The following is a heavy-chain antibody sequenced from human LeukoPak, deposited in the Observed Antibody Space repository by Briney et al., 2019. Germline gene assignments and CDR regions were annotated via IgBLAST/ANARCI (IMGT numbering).Heavy chain of an antibody. Sequence: PGGSLRLSCAASGFTFSSSWMHWVRQAPGKGLVWVSRINGDGSTSIYADSVRGRVTISRDNSKNTLYLQMNSLRAEDTAVYYCAKEIRRYNYGYYYGMDVWGQGTTVTVSS. CDR2: INGDGSTS. CDR3: AKEIRRYNYGYYYGMDV. D-gene: IGHD5-18*01. V-gene: IGHV3-74*01. CDR1: GFTFSSSW. J-gene: IGHJ6*02.